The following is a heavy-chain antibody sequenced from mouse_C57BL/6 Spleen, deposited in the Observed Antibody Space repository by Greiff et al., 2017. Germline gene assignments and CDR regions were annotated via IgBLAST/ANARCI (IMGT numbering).Heavy chain of an antibody. CDR1: GISITTGNYR. CDR2: IYYSGTI. D-gene: IGHD1-1*01. J-gene: IGHJ2*01. V-gene: IGHV3-5*01. Sequence: EVQLKESGPGLVKPSQTVFLTCTVTGISITTGNYRWSWIRQFPGNKLEWIGYIYYSGTITYNPSLTSRTTITRDTPKNQFFLEMNSLTAEDTATYYCAREAYYGSSSWYFDYWGQGTTLTVSS. CDR3: AREAYYGSSSWYFDY.